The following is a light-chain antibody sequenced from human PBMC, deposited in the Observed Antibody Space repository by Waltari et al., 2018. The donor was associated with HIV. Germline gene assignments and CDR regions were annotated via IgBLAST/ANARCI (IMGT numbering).Light chain of an antibody. J-gene: IGLJ3*02. Sequence: QSVLTQPPSVSGAPGQRVTISCTGSDSNIGASYDVHWYQHHPGTVPKLLISRDRHRPSGVPDRFSGSKSGSSASLAISGLQAEDEAYYYCHSYDSRLSGSVFGGGTKLTVL. CDR3: HSYDSRLSGSV. V-gene: IGLV1-40*01. CDR1: DSNIGASYD. CDR2: RDR.